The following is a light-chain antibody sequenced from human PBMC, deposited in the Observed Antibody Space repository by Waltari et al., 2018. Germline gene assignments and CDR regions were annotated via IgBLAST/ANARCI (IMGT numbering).Light chain of an antibody. CDR3: QVWDSGSDHYV. J-gene: IGLJ1*01. CDR1: NIGSKN. V-gene: IGLV3-21*02. CDR2: DDG. Sequence: SYVLTQPPSVSVAPGQTARISCDGNNIGSKNVHWYQQKPGQAPVLVVYDDGDRPSGIPERFSGSNSGNTATLTISRGDAGDEADYCCQVWDSGSDHYVFGTVTKVTVL.